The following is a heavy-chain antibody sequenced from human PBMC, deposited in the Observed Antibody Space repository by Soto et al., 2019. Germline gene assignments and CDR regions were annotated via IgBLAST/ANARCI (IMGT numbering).Heavy chain of an antibody. D-gene: IGHD6-19*01. CDR2: ISAYNGNT. CDR3: ARGGRYSSGLDY. CDR1: GYTFTSYG. J-gene: IGHJ4*02. V-gene: IGHV1-18*01. Sequence: QVQLVQSGAEVKKPGASVKVSCKASGYTFTSYGISWVRQAPGQVLEWMGWISAYNGNTNSAQRLQGRVYMTTDTSKSTAYMELRSLTPAATAVAYCARGGRYSSGLDYWGQGTLVTVSS.